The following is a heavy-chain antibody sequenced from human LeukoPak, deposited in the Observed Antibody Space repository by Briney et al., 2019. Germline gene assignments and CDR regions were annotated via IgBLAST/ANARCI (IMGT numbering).Heavy chain of an antibody. CDR2: IYYSGST. CDR3: ARGFTIFGGYFDY. J-gene: IGHJ4*02. CDR1: GGSISNYY. V-gene: IGHV4-59*08. Sequence: PSETLSLTCSVSGGSISNYYWSWIRQPPGKGLEWIGYIYYSGSTNYNPSLKSRVTISVDTSKNQFSLKLSSVTAADTAVYYCARGFTIFGGYFDYWGQGTLVTVSS. D-gene: IGHD3-3*01.